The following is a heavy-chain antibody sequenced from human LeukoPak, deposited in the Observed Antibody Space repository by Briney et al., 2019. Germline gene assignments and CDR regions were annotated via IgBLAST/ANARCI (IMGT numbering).Heavy chain of an antibody. J-gene: IGHJ3*02. CDR2: INPNSGGT. V-gene: IGHV1-2*02. Sequence: ASVKVSCKASGYTFTGYYMHWVRQAPGQGLEWMGWINPNSGGTNYAQKFQGRVTMTRDTSISTAYMELSRLRSDDTAVYYCARDQDTSGSDAFDIWGQGTMVTVSS. CDR1: GYTFTGYY. CDR3: ARDQDTSGSDAFDI. D-gene: IGHD5-18*01.